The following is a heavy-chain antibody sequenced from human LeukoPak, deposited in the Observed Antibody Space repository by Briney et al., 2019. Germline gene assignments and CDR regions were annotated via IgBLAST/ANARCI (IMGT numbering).Heavy chain of an antibody. CDR1: GFTFSSFG. CDR2: IWYDGTNK. V-gene: IGHV3-33*01. D-gene: IGHD5-12*01. J-gene: IGHJ4*02. Sequence: GRSLRLSCAASGFTFSSFGMHWVRQAPGKGLEWVAVIWYDGTNKYCADSVKGRFTISRDNSKNTLYLQMNSLRVEDTAVYYCARVPNNYDDSGFSAADSWGQGILVTVSS. CDR3: ARVPNNYDDSGFSAADS.